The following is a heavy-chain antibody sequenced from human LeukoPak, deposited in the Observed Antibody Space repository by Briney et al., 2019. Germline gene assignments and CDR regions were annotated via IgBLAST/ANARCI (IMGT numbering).Heavy chain of an antibody. J-gene: IGHJ6*02. D-gene: IGHD3-3*01. CDR3: AKDGGVYGMDV. V-gene: IGHV3-30*18. Sequence: GGSLRLSCAASGFSFSDYGMHWVRQASGKGLEWVAVISYDGSNKYYADSVKGRFTISRDNSKNTLYLQMNSLRAEDTAVYYCAKDGGVYGMDVWGQGTTVTVSS. CDR2: ISYDGSNK. CDR1: GFSFSDYG.